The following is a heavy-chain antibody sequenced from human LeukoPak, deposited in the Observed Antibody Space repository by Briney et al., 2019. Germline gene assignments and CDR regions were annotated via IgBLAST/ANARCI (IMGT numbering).Heavy chain of an antibody. D-gene: IGHD6-19*01. CDR3: ARRRRGSDWYGVFDY. Sequence: SETLSLTCTVSGGSISSYYWSWIRQPPGKGLEWIGYIYYSGSTNYSPSLKSRVTMSVDTSKNQFSLKLSSVTAADTAVYYCARRRRGSDWYGVFDYWGQGTLVTVSS. CDR2: IYYSGST. J-gene: IGHJ4*02. V-gene: IGHV4-59*08. CDR1: GGSISSYY.